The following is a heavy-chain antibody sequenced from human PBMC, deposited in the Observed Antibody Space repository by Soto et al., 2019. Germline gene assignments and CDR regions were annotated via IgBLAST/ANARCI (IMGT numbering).Heavy chain of an antibody. CDR3: ARDLYYSSGRYFDHDAFDS. D-gene: IGHD6-19*01. CDR1: GYNFTSYG. Sequence: QVQLVQSGADVKKPGAAVKVSCKASGYNFTSYGISWVRQAPGQGLEWMGWISPHNDRTKYARRFQDRVTRTTETPTSTVYMELGSLRSDDTAVYYCARDLYYSSGRYFDHDAFDSWGHGTVVTVSS. J-gene: IGHJ3*02. CDR2: ISPHNDRT. V-gene: IGHV1-18*01.